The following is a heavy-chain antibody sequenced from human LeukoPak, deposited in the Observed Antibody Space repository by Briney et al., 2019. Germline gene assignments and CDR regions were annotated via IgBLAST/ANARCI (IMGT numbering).Heavy chain of an antibody. CDR1: GGSISSGGYY. D-gene: IGHD3-22*01. CDR3: ARNYYDSSGYYSGIDY. V-gene: IGHV4-31*03. Sequence: SETLSLTCTVSGGSISSGGYYWSWIRQHPGKGLEWIGYIYYSGSTYYNPSLKSRVTISIDTSKNQFSLKLSSVTAADTAVYYCARNYYDSSGYYSGIDYWGQGTLVTVSS. J-gene: IGHJ4*02. CDR2: IYYSGST.